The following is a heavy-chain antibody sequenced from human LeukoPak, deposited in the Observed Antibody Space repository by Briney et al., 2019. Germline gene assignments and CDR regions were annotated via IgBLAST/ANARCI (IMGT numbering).Heavy chain of an antibody. J-gene: IGHJ6*03. CDR2: FYTSGST. Sequence: SETLSLTCTVSGGSISGYYWSWIRQPPGKGLEGIGRFYTSGSTNYNPSLKSRVTMSVDTSKNQFSLKLSPVSAAATAVYYCARAVGSGSRKTYSYYMDVWGKGTTVTISS. V-gene: IGHV4-4*07. D-gene: IGHD3-10*01. CDR3: ARAVGSGSRKTYSYYMDV. CDR1: GGSISGYY.